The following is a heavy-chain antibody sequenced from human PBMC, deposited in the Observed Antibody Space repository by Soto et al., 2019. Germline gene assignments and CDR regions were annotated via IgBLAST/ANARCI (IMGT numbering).Heavy chain of an antibody. J-gene: IGHJ6*02. Sequence: QVQLVESGGGVVQPGRSLRRSCAASGFTFSSYGMHWVRQAPGKGLEWVAVIWYDGSNKYYADSVKGRFTISRDNSKNTLYLHMNSLRAEESAVYYCAGDIVVVPAAMYYYGMDVWGQGTTVTVSS. V-gene: IGHV3-33*01. CDR1: GFTFSSYG. CDR3: AGDIVVVPAAMYYYGMDV. CDR2: IWYDGSNK. D-gene: IGHD2-2*01.